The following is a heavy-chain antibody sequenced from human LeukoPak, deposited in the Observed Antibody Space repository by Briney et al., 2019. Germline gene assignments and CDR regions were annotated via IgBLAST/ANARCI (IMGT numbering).Heavy chain of an antibody. D-gene: IGHD6-19*01. V-gene: IGHV3-23*01. J-gene: IGHJ4*02. CDR3: AKHLLPRIAVAGTGFDY. Sequence: GGSLSLSCAPSGLTFSSYAMRWVSQAAGEGMEWVSAFSGCGGRTYYADSVKGRFSMSRDNSTKPLYLQMDSLRAEDTAVYYCAKHLLPRIAVAGTGFDYWGQGTLVTVSS. CDR1: GLTFSSYA. CDR2: FSGCGGRT.